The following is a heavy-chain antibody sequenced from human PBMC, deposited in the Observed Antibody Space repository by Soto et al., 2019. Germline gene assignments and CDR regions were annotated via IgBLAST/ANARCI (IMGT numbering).Heavy chain of an antibody. D-gene: IGHD3-16*01. CDR3: AKGGSFGGMLAT. Sequence: LAGSLSLPCSPSGFSFSSYDTSWVCRAPGNGLEWVANICYGGSNKSYAYSLNSRFTIFRHHSKNSLYLKMDSLRVEDTAFYFWAKGGSFGGMLATWGRGTLVTSPQ. CDR1: GFSFSSYD. J-gene: IGHJ5*02. V-gene: IGHV3-33*06. CDR2: ICYGGSNK.